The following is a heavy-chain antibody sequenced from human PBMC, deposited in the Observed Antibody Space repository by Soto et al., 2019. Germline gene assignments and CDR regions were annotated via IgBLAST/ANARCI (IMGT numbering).Heavy chain of an antibody. V-gene: IGHV1-58*01. CDR1: GLTFSSSA. CDR2: IVVGSGST. Sequence: QMQLVQSGPEVRKPGTSVKVSCKASGLTFSSSAVQWVRQARGQRLEWIGWIVVGSGSTKYAQKFQERVXXTXDXXTSTAYMELSSLRSEDTAVYYCAAPPNRDAYNYGYWGQGTLVTVSS. J-gene: IGHJ4*02. CDR3: AAPPNRDAYNYGY. D-gene: IGHD5-12*01.